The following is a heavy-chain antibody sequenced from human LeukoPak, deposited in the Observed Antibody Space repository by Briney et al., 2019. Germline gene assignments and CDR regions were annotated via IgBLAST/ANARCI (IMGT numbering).Heavy chain of an antibody. CDR2: ISAYNGNT. CDR1: GYTFTSYG. V-gene: IGHV1-18*01. CDR3: ARGGGQQLNYYYYGMDV. D-gene: IGHD6-13*01. Sequence: ASVKVSCKASGYTFTSYGISWVRQAPGQGLEWVGWISAYNGNTNYAQKLQGRVAMTTDTSTSTAYMELRSLRSDDTAVYYCARGGGQQLNYYYYGMDVWGQGTTVTVSS. J-gene: IGHJ6*02.